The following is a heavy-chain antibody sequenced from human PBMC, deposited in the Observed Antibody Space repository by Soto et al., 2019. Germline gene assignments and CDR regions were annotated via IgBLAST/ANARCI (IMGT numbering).Heavy chain of an antibody. V-gene: IGHV3-66*01. Sequence: VGSLRLSCAVCGFTVSSNYMSWVRQAPGKGLEWVSVIYSGGSTYYADSVKGRFTISRDNSKNSLYLQMNSLRAEDTAVYYCARENWNDVDCFDPWGQGTLVTGSS. CDR2: IYSGGST. J-gene: IGHJ5*02. D-gene: IGHD1-1*01. CDR1: GFTVSSNY. CDR3: ARENWNDVDCFDP.